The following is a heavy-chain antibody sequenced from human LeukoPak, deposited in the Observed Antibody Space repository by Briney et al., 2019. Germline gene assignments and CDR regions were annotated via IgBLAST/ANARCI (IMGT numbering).Heavy chain of an antibody. D-gene: IGHD3-10*01. CDR3: ARAPYGSGSYYYYFDY. CDR2: INPNSGGT. Sequence: ASVKVSCKASGYTFTGYYMHWVRQAPGQGLELMGWINPNSGGTNYAQTVQGWVTMTRDTSISTAYMELSRLRSDDTAVYYCARAPYGSGSYYYYFDYWGQGTLVTVSS. V-gene: IGHV1-2*04. CDR1: GYTFTGYY. J-gene: IGHJ4*02.